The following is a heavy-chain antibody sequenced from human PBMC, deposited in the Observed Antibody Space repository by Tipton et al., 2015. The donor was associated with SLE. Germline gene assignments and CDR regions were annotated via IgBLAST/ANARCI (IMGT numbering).Heavy chain of an antibody. CDR1: GFTFSSYE. D-gene: IGHD4/OR15-4a*01. V-gene: IGHV3-48*03. Sequence: GSLRLSCAASGFTFSSYEFTWVRQAPGKGLEWISFISASATSTYYADSVKGRFTISRDNAKKTVYLQMNSLRAEDTALYYCARDPRFDYGEDVHYWGQGTLVTVAS. CDR2: ISASATST. J-gene: IGHJ4*02. CDR3: ARDPRFDYGEDVHY.